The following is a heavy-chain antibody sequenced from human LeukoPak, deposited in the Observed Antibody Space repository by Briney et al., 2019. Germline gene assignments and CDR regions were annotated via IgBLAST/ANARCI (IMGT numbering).Heavy chain of an antibody. Sequence: SETLSLTCTVSGYSISSGYYWGWIRQPPGKGLEWIGSIYHSGSTYYSPSLKSRVTISVDTSKNQFSLKLSSVTAADTAVYYCASTSVTSWSGYYTGGSEYYYYMDVWGKGTTVTVSS. CDR1: GYSISSGYY. J-gene: IGHJ6*03. CDR3: ASTSVTSWSGYYTGGSEYYYYMDV. D-gene: IGHD3-3*01. V-gene: IGHV4-38-2*02. CDR2: IYHSGST.